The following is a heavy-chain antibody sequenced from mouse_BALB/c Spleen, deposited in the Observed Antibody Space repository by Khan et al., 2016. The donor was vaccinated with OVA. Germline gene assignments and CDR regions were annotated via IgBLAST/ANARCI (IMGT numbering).Heavy chain of an antibody. Sequence: DVKLQESGAEFVKPGASVKLSCTASGFNIKDTYMHWVKQRPEQGLEWIGRIDPANGYTKYDPKFQGKATITADTSFNTAYLHLNSLTSEDTAVYYCARSTYYDGSYWGQGTLVTVSA. CDR3: ARSTYYDGSY. J-gene: IGHJ3*01. D-gene: IGHD2-4*01. CDR2: IDPANGYT. V-gene: IGHV14-3*02. CDR1: GFNIKDTY.